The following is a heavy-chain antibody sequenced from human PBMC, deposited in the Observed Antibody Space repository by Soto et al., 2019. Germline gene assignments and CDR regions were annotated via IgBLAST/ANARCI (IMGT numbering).Heavy chain of an antibody. Sequence: SVQVSFKGSRYTFTGYYMHWVRQAPGQGLEWMGWINPNSGGTNYAQKFQGRVTMTRDTSISTAYMELSRLRSDDTAVYYCARLLDYGDYPTDYWGQGTLVTVSS. CDR2: INPNSGGT. D-gene: IGHD4-17*01. V-gene: IGHV1-2*02. CDR1: RYTFTGYY. J-gene: IGHJ4*02. CDR3: ARLLDYGDYPTDY.